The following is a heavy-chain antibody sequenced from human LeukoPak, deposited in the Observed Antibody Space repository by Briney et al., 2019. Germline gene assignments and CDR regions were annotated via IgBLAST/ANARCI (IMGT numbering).Heavy chain of an antibody. V-gene: IGHV4-34*01. D-gene: IGHD2-15*01. CDR3: ARAGPAGAATRSSDY. J-gene: IGHJ4*02. CDR2: INHSGST. CDR1: GGSFSGYY. Sequence: SETLSLTCVVYGGSFSGYYWSWIRQPPGKGLEWIGEINHSGSTNYNPSLKSRVTISVDTSKNQFSLKLSSVTAADTAVYYCARAGPAGAATRSSDYWGQGTLVTVSS.